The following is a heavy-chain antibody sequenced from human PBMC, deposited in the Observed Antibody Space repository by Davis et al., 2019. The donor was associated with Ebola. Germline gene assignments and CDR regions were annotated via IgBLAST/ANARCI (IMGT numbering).Heavy chain of an antibody. V-gene: IGHV3-7*01. D-gene: IGHD3-3*01. CDR1: GFTFSSYW. J-gene: IGHJ4*01. CDR2: IQQDGGDK. Sequence: GESLKISCVASGFTFSSYWMSWVRQVPGRGLEWVANIQQDGGDKHYLESVKGRFTISRDNTKDLVFLELSSLRVEDTGVYYCARDLGLDFAVVTYFDYWGHGAPVTVSS. CDR3: ARDLGLDFAVVTYFDY.